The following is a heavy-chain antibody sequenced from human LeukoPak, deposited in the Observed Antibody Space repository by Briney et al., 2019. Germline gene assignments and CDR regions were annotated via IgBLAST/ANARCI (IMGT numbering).Heavy chain of an antibody. CDR1: GYSFTSYW. CDR3: ARHPHYDFWSGYYRYFDY. J-gene: IGHJ4*02. V-gene: IGHV5-51*01. Sequence: RPGESLKISCKGSGYSFTSYWIGWVRQMPGKGLEWMGIIYPGDSDTRYSPSFQGQVTISADKSISTAYLQWSSLKASDTAMYYCARHPHYDFWSGYYRYFDYWGQGTLVTVSS. D-gene: IGHD3-3*01. CDR2: IYPGDSDT.